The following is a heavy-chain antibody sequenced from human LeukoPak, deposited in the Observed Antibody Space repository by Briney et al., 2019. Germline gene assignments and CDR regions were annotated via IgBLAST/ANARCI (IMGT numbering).Heavy chain of an antibody. Sequence: SETLSLTCTVSGGSISSYYWSWIRQPQGKGLEWIGHIYYDGSTNYNPSLKSRVTISVDTSKNQFSLNLSSVTAADTAVYYCARGAVAGKMSWFDPWGQGTLVTVSS. CDR3: ARGAVAGKMSWFDP. V-gene: IGHV4-59*01. CDR2: IYYDGST. D-gene: IGHD6-19*01. CDR1: GGSISSYY. J-gene: IGHJ5*02.